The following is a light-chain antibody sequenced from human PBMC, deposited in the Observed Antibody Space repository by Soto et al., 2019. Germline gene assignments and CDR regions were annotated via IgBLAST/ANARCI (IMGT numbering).Light chain of an antibody. V-gene: IGKV3-11*01. CDR2: DAS. J-gene: IGKJ4*01. Sequence: EIVITQSPATLSVSPGERAPLSCRASRSVSSNLAWYQQKPGQAPRLLIYDASNRAADIPARFSASGSGTDFTLTISSLEPEDFAVYYCQHRSNWLSLTFGGGTKVDIK. CDR1: RSVSSN. CDR3: QHRSNWLSLT.